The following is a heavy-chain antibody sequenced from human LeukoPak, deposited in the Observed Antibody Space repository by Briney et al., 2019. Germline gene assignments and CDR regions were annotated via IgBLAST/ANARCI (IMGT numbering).Heavy chain of an antibody. CDR3: ASSGYSYGRIFDY. Sequence: ASVKVSCKASGYTFTSYDINWVRQATGQGLEWMGWMNPNSGNTDYAQKFQGRVTMTRNTSISTAYMELSSLRSEDTAVYYCASSGYSYGRIFDYWGQGTLVTVSS. D-gene: IGHD5-18*01. CDR1: GYTFTSYD. J-gene: IGHJ4*02. V-gene: IGHV1-8*01. CDR2: MNPNSGNT.